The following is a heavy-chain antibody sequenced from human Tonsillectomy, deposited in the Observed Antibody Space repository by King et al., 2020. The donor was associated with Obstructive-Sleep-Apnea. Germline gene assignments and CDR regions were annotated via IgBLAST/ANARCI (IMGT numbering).Heavy chain of an antibody. J-gene: IGHJ4*02. CDR3: AKSYSSGWYVPFDY. CDR1: GFSFDDYG. D-gene: IGHD6-19*01. CDR2: ISWNSGSI. V-gene: IGHV3-9*01. Sequence: VQLVEYGGGLVQPGRSLRLSCAASGFSFDDYGMHWVRQVPGKGLEWFSGISWNSGSIGYADSVKGRFTISRDNAKNSLYLQMNSLRAEDTALYYCAKSYSSGWYVPFDYWGQGTLVTVSS.